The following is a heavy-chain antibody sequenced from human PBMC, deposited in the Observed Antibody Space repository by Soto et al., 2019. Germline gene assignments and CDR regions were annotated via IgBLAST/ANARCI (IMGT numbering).Heavy chain of an antibody. Sequence: QVHLVQSGAEVKKPGASVKVSCKASGYTFTSYGITWVRQAPGQGLEWMGWISAHNGNTDYAQKLQGRVIVTRDTSTSTACMGLRSLRSDDTAVYYCAGGRYGDYWGQGALVTVSS. CDR2: ISAHNGNT. J-gene: IGHJ4*02. V-gene: IGHV1-18*01. CDR1: GYTFTSYG. CDR3: AGGRYGDY. D-gene: IGHD1-1*01.